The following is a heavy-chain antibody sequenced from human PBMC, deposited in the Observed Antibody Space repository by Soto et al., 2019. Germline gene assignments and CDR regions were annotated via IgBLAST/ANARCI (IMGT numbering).Heavy chain of an antibody. CDR3: ARLSIGGLNAFDI. CDR1: GGPISSYY. V-gene: IGHV4-59*08. J-gene: IGHJ3*02. Sequence: SETLSLTCTVSGGPISSYYWSWIRQPPGKGLEWIGYIYYSGSTNYNPSLKSRVTISVDTSKNQFSLKLSSVIAADTAVYYCARLSIGGLNAFDIWGQGTMVTVSS. CDR2: IYYSGST. D-gene: IGHD6-25*01.